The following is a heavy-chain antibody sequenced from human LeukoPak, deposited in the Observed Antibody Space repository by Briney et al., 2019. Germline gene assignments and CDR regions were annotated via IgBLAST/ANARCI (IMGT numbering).Heavy chain of an antibody. CDR3: TCHSGWSGPSE. J-gene: IGHJ4*02. Sequence: SETLSLTCTVSGGSISSYYWTWIRQPPGKGLEWIGYIYYSGSTNYNPSLKSRVTISVDKSKNHFSLELTSVTAADTAVYYCTCHSGWSGPSEWGQGTLVIVSS. D-gene: IGHD6-19*01. CDR1: GGSISSYY. CDR2: IYYSGST. V-gene: IGHV4-59*12.